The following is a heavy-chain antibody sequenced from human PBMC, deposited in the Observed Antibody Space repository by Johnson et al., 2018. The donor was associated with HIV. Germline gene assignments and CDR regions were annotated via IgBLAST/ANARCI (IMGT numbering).Heavy chain of an antibody. J-gene: IGHJ3*02. CDR1: GFTFSSYG. V-gene: IGHV3-33*06. CDR3: AKDLSGYSYGYGAFDI. Sequence: VQLVESGGGVVQPGRSLRLSCAASGFTFSSYGMHWVRQAPGKGLEWVAVIWYDGSNKYYADSVKGRFTISRDNSKNTLYLQMNSLRAEDTAVYYCAKDLSGYSYGYGAFDIWGQGTIVTVSS. CDR2: IWYDGSNK. D-gene: IGHD5-18*01.